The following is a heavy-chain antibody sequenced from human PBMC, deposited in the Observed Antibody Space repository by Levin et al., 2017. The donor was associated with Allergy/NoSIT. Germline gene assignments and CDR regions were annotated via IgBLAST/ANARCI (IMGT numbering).Heavy chain of an antibody. V-gene: IGHV3-13*01. CDR1: GFTFRNYD. CDR2: IGAGFDT. J-gene: IGHJ4*02. Sequence: QSGGSLRLSCTASGFTFRNYDMHWVRQVTGKPLEWVSAIGAGFDTYYLGSVKGRFTISRENADNSLYLQMNSLRVGDTAVYYCAREAIGDGVKHFEYWGQGILVTVSS. CDR3: AREAIGDGVKHFEY. D-gene: IGHD2-21*01.